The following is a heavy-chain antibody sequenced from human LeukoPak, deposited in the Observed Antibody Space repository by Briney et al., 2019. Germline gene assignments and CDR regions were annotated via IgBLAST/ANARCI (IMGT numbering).Heavy chain of an antibody. Sequence: GSLRLSCAASGLTFSRYWMTWVRQAPGKGLEWVANINKDGSEKYYVDSVKGRFTISRDNAKNSLYLQMNSLRAEDTAVYYCASFCANCYYGMDVWGQGTTVTVSS. D-gene: IGHD4/OR15-4a*01. CDR3: ASFCANCYYGMDV. CDR2: INKDGSEK. CDR1: GLTFSRYW. V-gene: IGHV3-7*02. J-gene: IGHJ6*02.